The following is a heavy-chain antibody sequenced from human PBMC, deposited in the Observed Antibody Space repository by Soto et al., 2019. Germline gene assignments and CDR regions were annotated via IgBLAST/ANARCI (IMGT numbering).Heavy chain of an antibody. CDR2: IIPILGIA. V-gene: IGHV1-69*08. Sequence: QVQLVQSGAEVKKPGSSVKVSCKASGGTFSSYTISWVRQAPGQGLEWMGRIIPILGIANYAQKFQGRVTITADKSTSTAYMELSSLRSEDTAVYYCARDRVGSGSPDYWGQGTLVTVSS. CDR1: GGTFSSYT. J-gene: IGHJ4*02. CDR3: ARDRVGSGSPDY. D-gene: IGHD3-10*01.